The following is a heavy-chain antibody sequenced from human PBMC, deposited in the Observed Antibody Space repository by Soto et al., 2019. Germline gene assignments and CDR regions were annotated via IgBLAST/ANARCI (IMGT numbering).Heavy chain of an antibody. V-gene: IGHV4-30-4*01. J-gene: IGHJ2*01. D-gene: IGHD2-8*01. CDR3: AREIMPRTNDWYFDL. Sequence: QVQLQESGPGLVKPSETLSLTCTVSGGSISGGVHSWSWIRQPPGKGLGGIGHIFDSGSTYSNPSLTSRLTISVDTSKNQLSLRLSSVTAAETAVYYCAREIMPRTNDWYFDLWGRGPLVTVSS. CDR2: IFDSGST. CDR1: GGSISGGVHS.